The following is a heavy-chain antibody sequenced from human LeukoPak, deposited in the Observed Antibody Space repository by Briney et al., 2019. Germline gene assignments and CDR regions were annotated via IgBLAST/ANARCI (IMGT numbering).Heavy chain of an antibody. D-gene: IGHD3-22*01. Sequence: ASVKVSCKASGYTFTSYDLNWVRQATGQGLEWMGIINPSGGSTSYAQKFQGRVTMTRDMTTSTVYMELSSLRSEDTAVYYCARAPYVVGAFDIWGQGTMVTVSS. V-gene: IGHV1-46*01. CDR3: ARAPYVVGAFDI. J-gene: IGHJ3*02. CDR2: INPSGGST. CDR1: GYTFTSYD.